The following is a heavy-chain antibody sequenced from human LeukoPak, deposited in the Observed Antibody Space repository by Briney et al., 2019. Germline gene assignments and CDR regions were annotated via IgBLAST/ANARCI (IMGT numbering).Heavy chain of an antibody. CDR3: AKDYRSGYDRWYFDY. Sequence: QSGGSLRLSCAASGFTFDDYAMHWVRQAPGKGLEWVSLISGDGGSTYYADSVKGRFTISRDNSKNSLYLQMNSLRTEDTALYYCAKDYRSGYDRWYFDYWGQGTLVTVSS. V-gene: IGHV3-43*02. D-gene: IGHD5-12*01. J-gene: IGHJ4*02. CDR1: GFTFDDYA. CDR2: ISGDGGST.